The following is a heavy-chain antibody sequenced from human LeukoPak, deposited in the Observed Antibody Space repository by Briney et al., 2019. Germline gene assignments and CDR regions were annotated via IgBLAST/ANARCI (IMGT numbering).Heavy chain of an antibody. D-gene: IGHD6-19*01. V-gene: IGHV4-39*01. Sequence: SETPSLTCTVSGGSISSSSYYWGWIRQPPGKGLEWIGSIYYSGSTYYNPSLKSRVTISVDTSKNQFSLKLSSVTAADTAVYYCARKLLEEQWLAFYYYMDVWGKGTTVTVSS. J-gene: IGHJ6*03. CDR1: GGSISSSSYY. CDR3: ARKLLEEQWLAFYYYMDV. CDR2: IYYSGST.